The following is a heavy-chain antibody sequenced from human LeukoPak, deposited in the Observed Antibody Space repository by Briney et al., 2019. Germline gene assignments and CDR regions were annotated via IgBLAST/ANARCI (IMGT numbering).Heavy chain of an antibody. D-gene: IGHD2-15*01. V-gene: IGHV4-34*01. CDR2: INHSGST. CDR3: ARRFGYCSGGSCYFDY. CDR1: GGSFSGYY. J-gene: IGHJ4*02. Sequence: SETLSLTCAVYGGSFSGYYWSWIRQPPGKGLEWIGEINHSGSTYYNPSLKSRVTISVDTSKNQFSLKLSSVTAADTAVYYCARRFGYCSGGSCYFDYWGQGTLVTVSS.